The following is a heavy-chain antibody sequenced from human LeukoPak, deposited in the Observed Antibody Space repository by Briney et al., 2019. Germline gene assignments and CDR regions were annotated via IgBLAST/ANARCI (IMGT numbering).Heavy chain of an antibody. Sequence: GGSLRLSCAASGFTFSNAWMSWVRQAPGKGLEWVGRIKSKTDGGTTDYAAPVKGRFTISRDDSKNTLYLQMNSLRAEDTAVYYCARDSATYSSGPLLDYWGQGTLVTVSS. CDR1: GFTFSNAW. V-gene: IGHV3-15*01. J-gene: IGHJ4*02. CDR3: ARDSATYSSGPLLDY. CDR2: IKSKTDGGTT. D-gene: IGHD6-19*01.